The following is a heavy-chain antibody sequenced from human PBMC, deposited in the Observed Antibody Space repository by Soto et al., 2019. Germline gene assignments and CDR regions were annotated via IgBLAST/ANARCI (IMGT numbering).Heavy chain of an antibody. V-gene: IGHV4-59*01. CDR1: GGSISSYY. Sequence: QVQLQESGPGLVKPSETLSLTCTVSGGSISSYYWSWIRQPPGKGLEWIGYIYYSGSTNYNPPLKSRVTISVDTSKNQFPLKLSSVTAADTAVYYCARVEHTVLFDYWGQGTLVTVSS. J-gene: IGHJ4*02. CDR2: IYYSGST. CDR3: ARVEHTVLFDY. D-gene: IGHD2-21*01.